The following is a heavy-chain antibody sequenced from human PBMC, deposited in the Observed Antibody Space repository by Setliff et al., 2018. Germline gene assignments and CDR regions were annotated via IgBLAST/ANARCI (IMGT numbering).Heavy chain of an antibody. J-gene: IGHJ4*02. CDR1: EFTFDDYG. CDR3: STELGE. D-gene: IGHD3-16*01. CDR2: INQYGTEK. V-gene: IGHV3-7*01. Sequence: LRLSCAASEFTFDDYGMAWVRQAPGKGLEWVANINQYGTEKYYVDSVKGRFSVSRDNAKNSLYLQVNSLRVEDTGVYYCSTELGEWGQGTPVTVSS.